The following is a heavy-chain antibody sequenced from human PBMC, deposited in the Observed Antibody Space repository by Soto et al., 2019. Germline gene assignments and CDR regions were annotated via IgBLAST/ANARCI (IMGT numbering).Heavy chain of an antibody. Sequence: SETLSLTCTVSGGFVNSDTHYWSWIRQSHGKRLQWIGLIYWCGCAKNRSLRSRVTMSVVTSKNQFSLQLSYEIFGDTDVYDCARFVSSCSATTCYTRADVWGQGITVTVSS. CDR2: IYWCGCA. J-gene: IGHJ6*02. V-gene: IGHV4-61*01. D-gene: IGHD2-15*01. CDR3: ARFVSSCSATTCYTRADV. CDR1: GGFVNSDTHY.